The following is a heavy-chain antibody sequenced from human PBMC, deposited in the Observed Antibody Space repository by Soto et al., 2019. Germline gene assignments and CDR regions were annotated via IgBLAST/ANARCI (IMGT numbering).Heavy chain of an antibody. V-gene: IGHV4-38-2*01. D-gene: IGHD1-26*01. J-gene: IGHJ4*02. CDR3: ASVTYCGSYYGGLDY. CDR1: GYSISSGYY. CDR2: IYHSGST. Sequence: SETLSLTCAVSGYSISSGYYWGWIRQPPGKGLEWIGSIYHSGSTYYNPSRKSRGTISVDTSKNQFSLKLSSVTAADTGVYFCASVTYCGSYYGGLDYWGQGCLVTVCS.